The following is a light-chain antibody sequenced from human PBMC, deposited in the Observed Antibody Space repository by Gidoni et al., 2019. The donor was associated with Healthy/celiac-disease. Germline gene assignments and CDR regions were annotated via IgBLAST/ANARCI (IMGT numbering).Light chain of an antibody. CDR2: GAA. J-gene: IGKJ2*01. CDR3: QQYNNWPPNT. Sequence: ELVMTQSPATLSVSPGERATLSCRAGQSVSSNLAWYQQKPGQAPRLLIYGAATRATGIPARCSGSGSGTEFTLTISSLQSEDFAVYYCQQYNNWPPNTFGQGTKLEIK. V-gene: IGKV3-15*01. CDR1: QSVSSN.